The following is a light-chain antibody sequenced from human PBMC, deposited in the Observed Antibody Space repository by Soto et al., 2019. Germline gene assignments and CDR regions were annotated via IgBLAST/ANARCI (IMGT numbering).Light chain of an antibody. V-gene: IGLV2-14*01. CDR3: ASYTTSSTWV. Sequence: QSALTQPASVSGSPGQSITISCTGTSSDVGRYNSVSWYQQHPGKAPKLMIFEVSNRPSGTSYRFSGSKSVNTASLTISGLQAEDEADYYCASYTTSSTWVFGGGTKVTVL. CDR1: SSDVGRYNS. CDR2: EVS. J-gene: IGLJ3*02.